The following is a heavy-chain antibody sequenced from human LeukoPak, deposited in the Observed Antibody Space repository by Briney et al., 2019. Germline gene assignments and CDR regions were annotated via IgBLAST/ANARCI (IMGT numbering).Heavy chain of an antibody. J-gene: IGHJ4*02. CDR3: ARTISVLRYFDWFYYFDY. Sequence: SETLSLTCTVSGGSISSSSYYWGWIRQPPGKGLEWIGSIYYSGSTYYNPSLKSRVTISVDTSKNQFSLKLSSVTAADTAVYYCARTISVLRYFDWFYYFDYWGQGTLVTVSS. CDR2: IYYSGST. D-gene: IGHD3-9*01. CDR1: GGSISSSSYY. V-gene: IGHV4-39*01.